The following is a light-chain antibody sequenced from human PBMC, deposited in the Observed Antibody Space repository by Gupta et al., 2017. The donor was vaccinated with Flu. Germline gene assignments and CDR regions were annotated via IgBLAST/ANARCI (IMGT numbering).Light chain of an antibody. CDR2: NSN. CDR1: SSNIGSKS. V-gene: IGLV1-44*01. CDR3: AAWDDSLYAWL. Sequence: QSVLTQAPSASGPPGQKVAISCSGSSSNIGSKSVNWYQQLPGTAPKLLIYNSNQRPSGVPDRFSGSKSGTSASLAISGLQSEDEADYYCAAWDDSLYAWLFGGGTKLTVL. J-gene: IGLJ3*02.